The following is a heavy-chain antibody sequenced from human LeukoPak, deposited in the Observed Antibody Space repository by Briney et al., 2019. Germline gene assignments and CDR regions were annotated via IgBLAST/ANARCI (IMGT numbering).Heavy chain of an antibody. CDR3: ARDAIYSGDYSFWFDH. CDR1: GGFISGSSDR. CDR2: VYYNGPT. J-gene: IGHJ5*02. Sequence: PSETLSLICTVSGGFISGSSDRCAWIRQPPGRGLGRSGNVYYNGPTYSNPSRKSRVTISDDMCKSQFSMKVSSVTPADTAVFSCARDAIYSGDYSFWFDHWGRGTLVPVSS. V-gene: IGHV4-39*02. D-gene: IGHD1-26*01.